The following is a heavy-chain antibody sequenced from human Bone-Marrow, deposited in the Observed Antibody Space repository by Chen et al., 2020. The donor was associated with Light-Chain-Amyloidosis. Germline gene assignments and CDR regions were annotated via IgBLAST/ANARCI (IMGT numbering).Heavy chain of an antibody. CDR3: GGGGGSSGGPFAFNI. V-gene: IGHV1-2*02. J-gene: IGHJ3*02. CDR2: INPKSGHS. CDR1: EYTFTAYY. Sequence: QVQLVQSGAEMKKPGASVKVSCKSSEYTFTAYYLNWVRQAPGQGLEWMGWINPKSGHSNYAQKFRGRVTRDRDTSISTACLGVSGRRSDGTAIYYCGGGGGSSGGPFAFNIWGQGTVVTVSS. D-gene: IGHD2-15*01.